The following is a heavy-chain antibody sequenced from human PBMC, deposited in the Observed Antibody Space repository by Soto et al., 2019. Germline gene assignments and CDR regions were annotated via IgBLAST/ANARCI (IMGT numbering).Heavy chain of an antibody. V-gene: IGHV4-39*01. CDR2: IYFSGNT. CDR3: ARVPLTICSVRSCSSASSSAIAS. J-gene: IGHJ5*01. Sequence: PSETLSLTCTVAGGSVSTSRFFWGWIRQPPGEGLEWIGTIYFSGNTYYNPSLRSRVTISVDTSQNQFSLQLSSGTAADTVVFYCARVPLTICSVRSCSSASSSAIASWGQGTLVTAPQ. CDR1: GGSVSTSRFF. D-gene: IGHD2-15*01.